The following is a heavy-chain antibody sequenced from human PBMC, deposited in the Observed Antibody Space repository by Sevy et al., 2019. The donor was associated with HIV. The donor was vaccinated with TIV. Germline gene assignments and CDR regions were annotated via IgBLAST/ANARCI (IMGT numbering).Heavy chain of an antibody. Sequence: GGSLRLSCAASGFTFSSYSMNWVRQAPGKGLEWVSSISSSSSYIYYADSVKGRFTISRDNAKNSLYLQMNSLRAEDTAVYYCASRSRDYATASDGEFDYWGQGTLVTVSS. D-gene: IGHD4-17*01. CDR3: ASRSRDYATASDGEFDY. V-gene: IGHV3-21*01. CDR1: GFTFSSYS. CDR2: ISSSSSYI. J-gene: IGHJ4*02.